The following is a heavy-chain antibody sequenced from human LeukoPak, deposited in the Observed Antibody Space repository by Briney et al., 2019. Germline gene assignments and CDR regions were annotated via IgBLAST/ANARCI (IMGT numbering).Heavy chain of an antibody. D-gene: IGHD1-1*01. CDR2: IYTSGNT. V-gene: IGHV4-4*07. Sequence: PSETLSLTCTVSGVSISSYYWSWIRQPAGKGLEWIGRIYTSGNTNYKPPLKSRLTISVDKSKNHLSLKPSSLTAADTAFYYCAGGPAGTAFDDWGHGTLVTVSS. CDR3: AGGPAGTAFDD. CDR1: GVSISSYY. J-gene: IGHJ4*03.